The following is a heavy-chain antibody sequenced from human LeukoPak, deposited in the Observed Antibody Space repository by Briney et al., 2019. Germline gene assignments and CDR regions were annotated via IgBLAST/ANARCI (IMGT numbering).Heavy chain of an antibody. CDR2: MNPNSGNT. J-gene: IGHJ4*02. CDR3: ARTPRPPLGYISGRDY. Sequence: GASVKVSCKASGYTFTSYDINWVRQATGQGLEWMGWMNPNSGNTGYAQKFQGRVTMTRNTSISTAYMELSSLRSEDTAVYYCARTPRPPLGYISGRDYWGQGTLVTVSS. D-gene: IGHD6-13*01. V-gene: IGHV1-8*01. CDR1: GYTFTSYD.